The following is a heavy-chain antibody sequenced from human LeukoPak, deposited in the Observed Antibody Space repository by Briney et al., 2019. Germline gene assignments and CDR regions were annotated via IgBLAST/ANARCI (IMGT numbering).Heavy chain of an antibody. CDR3: VRGRGSY. CDR1: GFIFSRHG. D-gene: IGHD3-16*01. Sequence: GGSLRLSCAASGFIFSRHGMNWVRQAPGKGLEWVSGISPSGDITYYADSVKGRCTISRDNSKNILYLQMNSLRGDDSAVYYCVRGRGSYWGQGTLVTVSS. CDR2: ISPSGDIT. J-gene: IGHJ4*02. V-gene: IGHV3-23*01.